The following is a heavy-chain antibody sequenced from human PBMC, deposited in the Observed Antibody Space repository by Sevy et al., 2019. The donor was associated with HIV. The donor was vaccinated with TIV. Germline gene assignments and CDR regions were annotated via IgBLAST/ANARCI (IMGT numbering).Heavy chain of an antibody. V-gene: IGHV4-30-2*01. J-gene: IGHJ4*02. CDR3: ARALYVSSAYFIDY. CDR2: IYDSGST. D-gene: IGHD3-22*01. CDR1: GGSISSGGYS. Sequence: SETLSLTCAVSGGSISSGGYSWSWVRQPPGKGLEWIGYIYDSGSTYYNTSLKSRVTISVDRSKNQFSLKLNSVTAADTAVYYCARALYVSSAYFIDYWGQGILVTVSS.